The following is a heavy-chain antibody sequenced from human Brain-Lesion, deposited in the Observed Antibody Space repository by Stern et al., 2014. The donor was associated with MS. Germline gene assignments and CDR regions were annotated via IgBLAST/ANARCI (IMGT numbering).Heavy chain of an antibody. V-gene: IGHV1-2*02. CDR1: GYIFTGHY. CDR3: ARDQRGITIFGVVTDYYYLGMDV. J-gene: IGHJ6*02. CDR2: IHPNTGCT. D-gene: IGHD3-3*01. Sequence: VQLVESGAEVKKPGASVKVSCKTSGYIFTGHYIHRVRKAPGHGLEWMEWIHPNTGCTNYAQKFQGRVPMSRDTSISTAYVELSSLTSDDTAVYYCARDQRGITIFGVVTDYYYLGMDVWGQGTTVTVSS.